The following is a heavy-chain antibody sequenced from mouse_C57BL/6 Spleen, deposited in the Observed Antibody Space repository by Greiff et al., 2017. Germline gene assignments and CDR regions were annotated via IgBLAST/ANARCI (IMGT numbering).Heavy chain of an antibody. V-gene: IGHV1-74*01. CDR3: ARVGAYGREGYYAMDY. Sequence: QVQLQQPGAELVKPGASVKVSCKASGYTFTSYWMHWVKQRPGQGLEWIGRIHPSDSDTNYNQKFKGKATLTVDKSSSTAYMQLRSLTSEDSAVYYCARVGAYGREGYYAMDYWGQGTSVTVSS. D-gene: IGHD1-1*01. J-gene: IGHJ4*01. CDR2: IHPSDSDT. CDR1: GYTFTSYW.